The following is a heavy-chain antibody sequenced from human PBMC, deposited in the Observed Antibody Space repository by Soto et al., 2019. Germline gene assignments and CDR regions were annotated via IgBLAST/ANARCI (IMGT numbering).Heavy chain of an antibody. V-gene: IGHV3-49*05. CDR3: TPYDFWSGPEFDY. CDR2: IRSKAYGGTT. Sequence: EVQLVESGGGLVKPGRSLRLSCTASGFTFGDYAMSWFRQAPGKGLEWVGFIRSKAYGGTTEYAASVKGRFTISRDDSKSIAYLQMNSLKTEDTAVYYCTPYDFWSGPEFDYWGQGTLVTVSS. CDR1: GFTFGDYA. D-gene: IGHD3-3*01. J-gene: IGHJ4*02.